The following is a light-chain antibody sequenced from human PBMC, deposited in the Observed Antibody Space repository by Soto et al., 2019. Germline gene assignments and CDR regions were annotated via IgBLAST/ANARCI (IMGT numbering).Light chain of an antibody. V-gene: IGLV2-18*02. CDR2: EVS. CDR1: SSDVGSYNR. CDR3: CTYTGSSTYYV. J-gene: IGLJ1*01. Sequence: QSVLTQPPSVSGSPGQSVAISCTGTSSDVGSYNRVSWYQQPPGAAPKLMIYEVSNRPSGVSNRFSGSKSGNTASLTISGLQAEDEADYYCCTYTGSSTYYVFGTGTKVTVL.